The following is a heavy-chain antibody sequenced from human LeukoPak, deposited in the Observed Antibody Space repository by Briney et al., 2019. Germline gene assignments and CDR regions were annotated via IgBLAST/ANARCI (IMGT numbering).Heavy chain of an antibody. Sequence: PSETLSLTCAVYGGSFSGYYWSWIRQPPGKGLEWIGYIYYSGSTNYNPSLKSRVTISVDTSKNQFSLRLSSVTAADTAVYYCARVTGYMTEDYFDYWGRGTLITVSS. CDR1: GGSFSGYY. D-gene: IGHD6-13*01. J-gene: IGHJ4*02. CDR2: IYYSGST. V-gene: IGHV4-59*01. CDR3: ARVTGYMTEDYFDY.